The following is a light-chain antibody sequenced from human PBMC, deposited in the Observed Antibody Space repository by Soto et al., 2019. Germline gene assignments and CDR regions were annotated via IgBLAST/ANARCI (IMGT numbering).Light chain of an antibody. CDR1: QSVSSSY. V-gene: IGKV3D-20*02. CDR3: QQRATRVT. Sequence: EIVFAHVSRTLSLSPGERATPSCRASQSVSSSYLAWYQQKPGQPPRLLIYDASIRATGIPARFSGSGSETDFTLTISSLEPEDSAIYYCQQRATRVTFGQGTRLEIK. CDR2: DAS. J-gene: IGKJ5*01.